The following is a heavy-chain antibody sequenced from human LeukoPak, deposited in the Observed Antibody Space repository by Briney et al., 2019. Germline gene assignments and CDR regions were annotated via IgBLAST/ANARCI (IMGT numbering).Heavy chain of an antibody. CDR3: ARDQGTIFDVVNYAMDV. J-gene: IGHJ6*02. V-gene: IGHV3-74*01. CDR2: INFAGTAT. CDR1: GFTFSTSW. D-gene: IGHD3-3*01. Sequence: GGSLRLSCAASGFTFSTSWMHWVRQAPGKGLVWVSEINFAGTATKYADSVKGRFTMSRDSSESALYLQMNSLRVEDTAVYYCARDQGTIFDVVNYAMDVWGQGTTVTVSS.